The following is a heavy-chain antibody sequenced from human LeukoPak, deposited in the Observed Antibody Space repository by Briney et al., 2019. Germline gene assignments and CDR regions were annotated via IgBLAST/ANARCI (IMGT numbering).Heavy chain of an antibody. V-gene: IGHV3-11*01. Sequence: GGSLRLSCAASGFTFSDYYMSWIRQAPGKGLEWVSYISSSGSTIYYADSVKGRFTISRDNAKNSLYLQMNSLRAEDTAVYYCARGLVVSSGYYLVTYYYYYYMDVWGKGTTVTVSS. J-gene: IGHJ6*03. D-gene: IGHD3-22*01. CDR3: ARGLVVSSGYYLVTYYYYYYMDV. CDR2: ISSSGSTI. CDR1: GFTFSDYY.